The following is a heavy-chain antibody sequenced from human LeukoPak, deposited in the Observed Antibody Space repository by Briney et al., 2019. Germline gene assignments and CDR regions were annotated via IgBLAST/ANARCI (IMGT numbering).Heavy chain of an antibody. V-gene: IGHV3-30*01. D-gene: IGHD2-15*01. CDR1: GFTFSSYA. CDR2: ISYDGGNK. CDR3: ARDLIRGGGIDY. J-gene: IGHJ4*02. Sequence: GGSLRLSCPASGFTFSSYAVYWVRQAPGKGLEWVAVISYDGGNKYYADSVKGRFTISRDNSKNTLYLQMNSLRAEDTAVYYCARDLIRGGGIDYWGQGTLVTVSS.